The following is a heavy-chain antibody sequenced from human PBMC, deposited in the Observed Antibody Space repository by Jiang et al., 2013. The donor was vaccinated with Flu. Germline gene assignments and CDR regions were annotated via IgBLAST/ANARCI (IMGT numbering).Heavy chain of an antibody. J-gene: IGHJ4*02. CDR1: GFTFSSYE. CDR2: ISSSGSTI. CDR3: ARDPGRAAAGPYYFDY. Sequence: GGGLVQPGGSLRLSCAASGFTFSSYEMNWVRQAPGKGLEWVSYISSSGSTIYYADSVKGRFTISRDNAKNSLYLQMNSLRAEDTAVYYCARDPGRAAAGPYYFDYWGQGTLVTVSS. D-gene: IGHD6-13*01. V-gene: IGHV3-48*03.